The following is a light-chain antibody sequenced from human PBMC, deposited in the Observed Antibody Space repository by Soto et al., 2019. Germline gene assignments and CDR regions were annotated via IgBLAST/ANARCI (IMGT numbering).Light chain of an antibody. J-gene: IGLJ2*01. V-gene: IGLV2-14*01. CDR2: EVS. CDR3: ASYTSTSTRV. CDR1: SSDVGGYNY. Sequence: QSALTQPASVSGSPGQSITISCAGTSSDVGGYNYVSWYQQHPDKAPKLMIYEVSNRPSGVSDRFSGSKSGNTASLTISGLQAEDEADYYCASYTSTSTRVFGGGTQLTVL.